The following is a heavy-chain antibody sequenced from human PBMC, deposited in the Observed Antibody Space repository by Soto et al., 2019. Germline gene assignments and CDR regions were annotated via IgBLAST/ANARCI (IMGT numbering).Heavy chain of an antibody. V-gene: IGHV1-46*01. D-gene: IGHD3-3*01. CDR2: INPSGGST. CDR3: ARVTTIFGVVGYYGMDV. CDR1: GYTFTSYY. J-gene: IGHJ6*02. Sequence: ASVKVSCKASGYTFTSYYMHWVRQAPGQGLEWMGIINPSGGSTSYAQKFQGRVTMTRDTSTSTVYTELSSLRSEDTAVYYCARVTTIFGVVGYYGMDVWGQGTRVTVSS.